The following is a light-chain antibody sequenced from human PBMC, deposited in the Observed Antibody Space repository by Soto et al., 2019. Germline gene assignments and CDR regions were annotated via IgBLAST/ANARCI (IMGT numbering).Light chain of an antibody. V-gene: IGKV1-9*01. Sequence: IQLTQSPSSLSASVGDRVTITCRASQGISSYLAWYQQKPGKAPKLPIYAASTLQSGVPSRFSGSGSGTDFTLTISSLQPEDFATYYCQQHGQWPITFGQGTRLEIK. CDR1: QGISSY. J-gene: IGKJ5*01. CDR2: AAS. CDR3: QQHGQWPIT.